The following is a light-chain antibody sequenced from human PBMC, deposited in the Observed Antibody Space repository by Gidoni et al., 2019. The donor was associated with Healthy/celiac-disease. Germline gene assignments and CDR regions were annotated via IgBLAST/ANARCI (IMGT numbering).Light chain of an antibody. CDR2: GAS. V-gene: IGKV3-15*01. Sequence: EIVMTQSPSTLSVSPGERAALSCRASQSVSRNLAWYQQKPGQAPRLLIYGASTRATGIPARFSGSGSGREFTLTIISLQSEDFAVYYCQQYNNWPPLTFGPGTKVDIK. CDR1: QSVSRN. CDR3: QQYNNWPPLT. J-gene: IGKJ3*01.